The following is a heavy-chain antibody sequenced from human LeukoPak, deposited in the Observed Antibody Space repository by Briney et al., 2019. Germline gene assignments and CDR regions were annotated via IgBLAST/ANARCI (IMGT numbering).Heavy chain of an antibody. J-gene: IGHJ3*01. D-gene: IGHD2-15*01. CDR1: GFSVRDNY. Sequence: GGSLRLSCAASGFSVRDNYMGWVRQAPGKGLQWVSVIYSGGSTNYADSVKGRFTISRDKSKNTLYLQMNNLRAEDTAVYYCAREKKCSGGSCYGDAFDLWGQGTMVTVSS. CDR3: AREKKCSGGSCYGDAFDL. CDR2: IYSGGST. V-gene: IGHV3-66*01.